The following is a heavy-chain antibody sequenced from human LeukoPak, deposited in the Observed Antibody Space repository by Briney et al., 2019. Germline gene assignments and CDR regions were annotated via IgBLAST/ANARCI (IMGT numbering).Heavy chain of an antibody. Sequence: GASVKVSCKASGYTFTSYGISWVRQAPGQGLEWMGWTSAYNGNTNYAQKLQGRVTMITGTSTSTAYMGLRSLRSDDTAVYYCARDYISSAVAGTRWGQGTLVTVSS. CDR2: TSAYNGNT. D-gene: IGHD6-19*01. CDR1: GYTFTSYG. CDR3: ARDYISSAVAGTR. V-gene: IGHV1-18*01. J-gene: IGHJ4*02.